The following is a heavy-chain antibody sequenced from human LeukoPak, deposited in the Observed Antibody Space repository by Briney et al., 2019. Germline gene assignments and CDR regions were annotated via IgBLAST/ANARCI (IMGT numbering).Heavy chain of an antibody. J-gene: IGHJ4*02. Sequence: GGSLRLSCAASGFTLSSYWMNWVRQAPGKGREWVANIKQDGSEKYYVDSVKGRFTISRDNANNALYLQMSSLRAEDTAVYYCASGTGRIPNAYWGLGTLVTVST. D-gene: IGHD1-14*01. CDR3: ASGTGRIPNAY. CDR2: IKQDGSEK. CDR1: GFTLSSYW. V-gene: IGHV3-7*02.